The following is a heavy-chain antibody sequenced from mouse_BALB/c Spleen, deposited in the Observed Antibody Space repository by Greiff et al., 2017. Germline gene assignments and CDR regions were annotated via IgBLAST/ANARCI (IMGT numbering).Heavy chain of an antibody. D-gene: IGHD1-1*01. CDR3: TRDGSSYRDFDY. CDR2: ISSGGSYT. J-gene: IGHJ2*01. CDR1: GFTFSSYT. Sequence: EVKLQESGGGLVKPGGSLKLSCAASGFTFSSYTMSWVRQTPEKRLEWVATISSGGSYTYYPDSVKGRFTISRDNAKNTLYLQMSSLKSEDTAMYYCTRDGSSYRDFDYWGQGTTLTVSS. V-gene: IGHV5-6-4*01.